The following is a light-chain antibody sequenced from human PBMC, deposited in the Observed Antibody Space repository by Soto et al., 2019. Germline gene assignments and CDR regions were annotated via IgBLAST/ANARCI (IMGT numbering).Light chain of an antibody. V-gene: IGKV1-33*01. CDR1: QAINDY. CDR3: QQYDNLPIT. J-gene: IGKJ5*01. CDR2: GAS. Sequence: DIQMTQSPYSLSASVGDRVTITCQASQAINDYLTWYQQKPGKAPKLLIYGASNLETGVPSRGSGSGSGTHFTFSINSLQPEHIATYYCQQYDNLPITFGQGTRLEIK.